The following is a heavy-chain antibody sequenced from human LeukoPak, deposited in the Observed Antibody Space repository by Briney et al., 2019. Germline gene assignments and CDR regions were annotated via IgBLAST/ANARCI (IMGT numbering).Heavy chain of an antibody. CDR2: IKQGGREK. CDR1: GFTFSSYW. Sequence: GGSLRLSCAASGFTFSSYWMTWVRQAPGKGLEWVANIKQGGREKYYVDSVEGRFTISRDNAKSSLYLQMNSLRDEDTAVYYCAGDFGYFQHWGQGTLVTVSS. V-gene: IGHV3-7*04. D-gene: IGHD3-10*01. J-gene: IGHJ1*01. CDR3: AGDFGYFQH.